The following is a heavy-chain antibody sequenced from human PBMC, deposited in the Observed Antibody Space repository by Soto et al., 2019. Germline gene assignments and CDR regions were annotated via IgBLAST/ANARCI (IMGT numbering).Heavy chain of an antibody. J-gene: IGHJ4*02. CDR3: ARESLAIAVAGTGVYYFDY. CDR1: GFTFNSYG. CDR2: IWYDGSNK. Sequence: QVQVVESGGGVVQPGRSLRLSCAASGFTFNSYGMHWVRQAPGKGLEWVAVIWYDGSNKYYADSVKGRFTISRDNSKNTVYLQINSLRTEDTAVYYCARESLAIAVAGTGVYYFDYWGQGTLVTVSS. V-gene: IGHV3-33*01. D-gene: IGHD6-19*01.